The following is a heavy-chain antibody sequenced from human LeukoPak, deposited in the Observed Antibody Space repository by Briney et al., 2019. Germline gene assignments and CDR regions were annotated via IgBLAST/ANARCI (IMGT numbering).Heavy chain of an antibody. V-gene: IGHV3-30*03. D-gene: IGHD5-12*01. CDR3: ARDGVATIEIGYYFDY. Sequence: SGGSLRLSCAASGFTFSSYGMHWVRQAPGKGLEWVGVIGYDGNNKYYADSVKGRFTISRDNSKNTLYLQMNSLRAEDTAVYYCARDGVATIEIGYYFDYWGQGTLVTVSS. J-gene: IGHJ4*02. CDR2: IGYDGNNK. CDR1: GFTFSSYG.